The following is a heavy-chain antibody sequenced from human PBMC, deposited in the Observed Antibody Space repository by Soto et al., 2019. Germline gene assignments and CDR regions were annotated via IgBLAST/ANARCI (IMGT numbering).Heavy chain of an antibody. J-gene: IGHJ4*02. CDR1: GFTFSSYG. CDR2: IWYDGSNK. Sequence: QVQLVESGGGVVQPGRSLRLSCAASGFTFSSYGMHWVRQAPGKGLEWVAVIWYDGSNKYYADSVKGRFTISRDNSKNTLYLQMNSLRAEDTAVYYCARENTGVDYWGQGTLVTVSS. CDR3: ARENTGVDY. V-gene: IGHV3-33*01. D-gene: IGHD3-10*01.